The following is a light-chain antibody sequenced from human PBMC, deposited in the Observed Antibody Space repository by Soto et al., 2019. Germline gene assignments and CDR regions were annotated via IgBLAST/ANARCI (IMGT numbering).Light chain of an antibody. CDR2: DVT. J-gene: IGLJ2*01. CDR3: TSYTTSSTLV. CDR1: SSDIGTYNS. V-gene: IGLV2-14*01. Sequence: QSALTQPASVYGSPGQSITISCTGTSSDIGTYNSVSWYQQHAGKVPKLMIYDVTNRPSGVSDRFSGSKSGNTASLTISGLQAEDEADYYCTSYTTSSTLVFGGGTKLTVL.